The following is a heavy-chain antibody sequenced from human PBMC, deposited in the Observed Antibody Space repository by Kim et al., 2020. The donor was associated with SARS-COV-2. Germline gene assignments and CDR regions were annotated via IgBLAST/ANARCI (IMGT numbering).Heavy chain of an antibody. J-gene: IGHJ4*02. D-gene: IGHD6-13*01. CDR3: AREGKRAAAGTVDY. CDR2: INHSGST. CDR1: GGSFSGYY. Sequence: SETLSLTCAVYGGSFSGYYWSWIRQPPGKGLEWIGEINHSGSTNYNPSLKSRVTISVDTSKNQFSLKLSSVTAADTAVYYCAREGKRAAAGTVDYWGQGT. V-gene: IGHV4-34*01.